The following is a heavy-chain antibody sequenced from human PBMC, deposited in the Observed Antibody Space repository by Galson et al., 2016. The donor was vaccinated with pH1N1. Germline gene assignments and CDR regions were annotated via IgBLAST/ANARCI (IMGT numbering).Heavy chain of an antibody. D-gene: IGHD2-2*01. CDR3: ARDRSPARLYY. V-gene: IGHV4-61*09. CDR2: IHTSGST. J-gene: IGHJ4*02. Sequence: LSLTCTVSGTSISSGCYYWSWLRQPAGKGLEWIGHIHTSGSTNYNPSLKSRVTISVDTSKNQFSLKVSSVTAADTAVYYCARDRSPARLYYWGQGTLVTVSS. CDR1: GTSISSGCYY.